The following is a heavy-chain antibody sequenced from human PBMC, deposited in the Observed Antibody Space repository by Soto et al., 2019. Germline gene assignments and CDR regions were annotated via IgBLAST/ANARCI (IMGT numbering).Heavy chain of an antibody. D-gene: IGHD6-19*01. CDR3: ATETGAGDAFDI. Sequence: EVQLLESGGGLVQPGGSLRLSCAASGFTFSNYAMSWVRQAPGKGLEWVSGISGSGGSTYYADSVKGRFTISRDKSKNTLYLQMNRLRDEDTAVYHCATETGAGDAFDIWGQGTKVTVSS. J-gene: IGHJ3*02. V-gene: IGHV3-23*01. CDR1: GFTFSNYA. CDR2: ISGSGGST.